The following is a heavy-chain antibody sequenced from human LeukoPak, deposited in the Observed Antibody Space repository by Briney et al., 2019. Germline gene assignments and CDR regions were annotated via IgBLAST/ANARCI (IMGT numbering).Heavy chain of an antibody. CDR1: GFTFSSHS. D-gene: IGHD1-26*01. Sequence: PGGSLRLSCAASGFTFSSHSMNWVRQAPGKGLEWVSSISSSSSYIYYADSVKGRFTISRDNAKNSLYLQMNSLRAEDTAVYYCARDHRVGATRDYYYYYYMDVWGKGTTVTVSS. CDR2: ISSSSSYI. J-gene: IGHJ6*03. CDR3: ARDHRVGATRDYYYYYYMDV. V-gene: IGHV3-21*01.